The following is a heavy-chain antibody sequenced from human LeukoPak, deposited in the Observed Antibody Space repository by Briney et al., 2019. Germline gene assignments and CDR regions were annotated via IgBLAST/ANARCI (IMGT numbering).Heavy chain of an antibody. V-gene: IGHV1-69*05. CDR3: ARVVAAAGENWFDP. J-gene: IGHJ5*02. D-gene: IGHD6-13*01. CDR2: IIPILGTA. CDR1: GGTFSSYA. Sequence: SVKVSCKASGGTFSSYAISWVRQAPGQGLEWMGGIIPILGTANYAQKFQGRVTITTDESTSTAYMELSSLRSEDTAVYYCARVVAAAGENWFDPWGQGTLVTVSS.